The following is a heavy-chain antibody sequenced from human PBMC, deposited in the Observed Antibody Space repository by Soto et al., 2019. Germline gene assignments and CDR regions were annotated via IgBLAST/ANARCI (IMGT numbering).Heavy chain of an antibody. V-gene: IGHV3-13*04. Sequence: EVQLVESGGDLVQPGGSLRLSCAASGFIFSNHDMHWVRQATGKGLEWVSGISTAGDTFYSGSVKGRFTISRENAKNSLYLQMNYLRGGDTAVYYCARGGYCTGGSCYSYHWDHWGQGTLVTVSS. D-gene: IGHD2-15*01. CDR2: ISTAGDT. CDR3: ARGGYCTGGSCYSYHWDH. CDR1: GFIFSNHD. J-gene: IGHJ4*02.